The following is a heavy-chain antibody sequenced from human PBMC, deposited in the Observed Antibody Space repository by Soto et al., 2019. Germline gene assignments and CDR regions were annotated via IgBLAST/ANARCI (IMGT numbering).Heavy chain of an antibody. D-gene: IGHD4-17*01. CDR2: ISSSSSTI. CDR1: GFTFSSYS. CDR3: ARLAYGDYFYYYYYGMDV. Sequence: PGGSLRLSCAASGFTFSSYSMNWVRQAPGKGLEWVSYISSSSSTIYHADSVKGRFTLSRDNAKNSLYLQMNSLRDEDTAVYYCARLAYGDYFYYYYYGMDVWGQGTTVTVSS. J-gene: IGHJ6*02. V-gene: IGHV3-48*02.